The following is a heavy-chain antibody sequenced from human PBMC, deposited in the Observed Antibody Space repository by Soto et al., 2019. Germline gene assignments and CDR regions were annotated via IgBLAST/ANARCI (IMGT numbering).Heavy chain of an antibody. CDR3: ARVAGEAAAGDYFDY. J-gene: IGHJ4*02. CDR2: IYTSGST. CDR1: CGSIISYY. Sequence: SETLSLTCTFSCGSIISYYWSWIRQPAGKGLEWIGRIYTSGSTNYNPSLKSRVTMSVDTSKNQFSLKLSSVTAADTAVYYCARVAGEAAAGDYFDYWGQGTLVTVSS. D-gene: IGHD6-13*01. V-gene: IGHV4-4*07.